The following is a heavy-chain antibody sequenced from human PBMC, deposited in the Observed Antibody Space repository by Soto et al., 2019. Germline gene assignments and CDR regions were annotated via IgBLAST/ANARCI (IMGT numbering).Heavy chain of an antibody. V-gene: IGHV3-15*07. CDR3: TTDFLRGGYSDSSGYYPIDY. CDR2: IKSKTDGGTT. J-gene: IGHJ4*02. Sequence: GGSLRLSCAASGFTFSNAWMNWVRQAPGKGLEWVGRIKSKTDGGTTDYAAPVKGRFTISRDDSKNTLYLQMNSLKTEDTAVYYCTTDFLRGGYSDSSGYYPIDYWGQGTLVTVPQ. CDR1: GFTFSNAW. D-gene: IGHD3-22*01.